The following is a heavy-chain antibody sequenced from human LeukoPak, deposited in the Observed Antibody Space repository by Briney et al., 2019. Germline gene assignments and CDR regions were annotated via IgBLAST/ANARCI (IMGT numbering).Heavy chain of an antibody. D-gene: IGHD6-13*01. CDR3: VRFALSSSLDH. CDR2: IYPCYPDA. CDR1: GYRLTNNW. J-gene: IGHJ5*02. V-gene: IGHV5-51*01. Sequence: GESLNISCKISGYRLTNNWIGWVRQVPGKSLEWMGLIYPCYPDAKYSPSFQGQVTLSVDTSISTAYLQLGGLRASGTAIYYCVRFALSSSLDHWGQGTLVTVS.